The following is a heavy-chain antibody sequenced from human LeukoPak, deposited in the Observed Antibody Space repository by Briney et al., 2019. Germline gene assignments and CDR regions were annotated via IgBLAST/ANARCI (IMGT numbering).Heavy chain of an antibody. Sequence: SETLSLTCTVSGGSIGSYYWSWIRQPPGKGLEWIGYIYYSGSTNYNPSLKSRVTISVDTSKNQFSLKLSSVTAADTAVYYCARGVRSTSWGYYYGMDVWGKGTTVTVSS. J-gene: IGHJ6*04. CDR3: ARGVRSTSWGYYYGMDV. CDR1: GGSIGSYY. D-gene: IGHD2-2*01. V-gene: IGHV4-59*01. CDR2: IYYSGST.